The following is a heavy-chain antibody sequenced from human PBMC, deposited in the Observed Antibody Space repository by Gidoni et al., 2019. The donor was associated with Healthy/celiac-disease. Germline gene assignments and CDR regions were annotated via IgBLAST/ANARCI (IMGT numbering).Heavy chain of an antibody. Sequence: EVQLLESGGGLVQPGGCLRLSCAASGFTFSRSAMSWVRQAPGKGLEWVSAISGSGGSTYYADSVKGRFTISIDNSKNTLYLQMNSLRAEDTAVYYCAKAYDSSGGEMDGFDYWGQGTLVTVSS. J-gene: IGHJ4*02. V-gene: IGHV3-23*01. CDR1: GFTFSRSA. D-gene: IGHD3-22*01. CDR3: AKAYDSSGGEMDGFDY. CDR2: ISGSGGST.